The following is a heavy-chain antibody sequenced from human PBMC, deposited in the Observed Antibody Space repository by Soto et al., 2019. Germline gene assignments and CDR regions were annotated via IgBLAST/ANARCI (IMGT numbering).Heavy chain of an antibody. Sequence: VQLVQSGNVVQKPGSSVKVSCKTSGYTSSSYGIIWVRQAPGQGLEWMGWISGYNGNADYAQRFRGRVNMTTDTSTTTVFMELRDLRSDDTALYFCAREGWLGELLYWGQGSLVTVS. CDR3: AREGWLGELLY. J-gene: IGHJ4*02. CDR2: ISGYNGNA. D-gene: IGHD3-10*01. V-gene: IGHV1-18*01. CDR1: GYTSSSYG.